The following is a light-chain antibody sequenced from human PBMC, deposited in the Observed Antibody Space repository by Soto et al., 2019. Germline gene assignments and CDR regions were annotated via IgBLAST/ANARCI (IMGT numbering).Light chain of an antibody. V-gene: IGLV8-61*01. CDR1: SGSVSTDYY. CDR3: VLYMGSGISV. Sequence: QTVVTQEPSFSVSPGGTVTFTCGLTSGSVSTDYYPSWYQQTPGQAPRTLIYNTNTRSPGVPDRFSGSILGNKAALTITGAQADDESDYFCVLYMGSGISVFGGGTQLTVL. CDR2: NTN. J-gene: IGLJ3*02.